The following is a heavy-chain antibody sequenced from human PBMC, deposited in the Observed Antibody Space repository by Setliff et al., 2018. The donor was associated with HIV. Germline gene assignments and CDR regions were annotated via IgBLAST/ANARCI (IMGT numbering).Heavy chain of an antibody. D-gene: IGHD3-10*01. J-gene: IGHJ4*02. V-gene: IGHV1-46*01. CDR3: AILHYYGSGSWVGNY. CDR1: GYAFTSQF. Sequence: ASVKVSCKASGYAFTSQFMHWVRQAPGQGLEWMGIISPSGETIYAQKFQGRVTMTEDTSTDTAYMKLSSLRSEDTAVYYCAILHYYGSGSWVGNYWGQGTLVTVSS. CDR2: ISPSGET.